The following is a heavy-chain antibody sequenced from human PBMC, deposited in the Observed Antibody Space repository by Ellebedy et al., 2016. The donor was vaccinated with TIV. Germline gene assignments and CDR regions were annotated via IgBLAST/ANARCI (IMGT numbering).Heavy chain of an antibody. Sequence: SETLSLTCAVYGGSFSGYYWSWIRQPPGKGLEWIGEINHSGSTNYNPSLKSRVTISVDTSKNQFSLKLSSVTAADTAVYYCAREARRGYSGYDYFSYYYYMDVWGKGTTVTVSS. V-gene: IGHV4-34*01. CDR2: INHSGST. CDR1: GGSFSGYY. D-gene: IGHD5-12*01. J-gene: IGHJ6*03. CDR3: AREARRGYSGYDYFSYYYYMDV.